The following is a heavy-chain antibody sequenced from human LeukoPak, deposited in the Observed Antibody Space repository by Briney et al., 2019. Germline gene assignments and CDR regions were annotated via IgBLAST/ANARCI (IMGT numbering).Heavy chain of an antibody. J-gene: IGHJ5*02. CDR2: INHSGST. V-gene: IGHV4-34*01. D-gene: IGHD6-19*01. CDR1: GGSFSGYY. CDR3: ARGRLGYSSGWYDFGVNNWFDP. Sequence: SETLSLTCAVYGGSFSGYYWSWIRQPPGKGLEWIGEINHSGSTNCNPSLKSRVTLSVDTSKNQFSLKLSSVTAADTAVYYCARGRLGYSSGWYDFGVNNWFDPWGQGTLVTVSS.